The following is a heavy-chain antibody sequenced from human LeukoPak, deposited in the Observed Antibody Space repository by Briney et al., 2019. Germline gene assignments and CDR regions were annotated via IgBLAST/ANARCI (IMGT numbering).Heavy chain of an antibody. J-gene: IGHJ4*02. D-gene: IGHD3-10*01. CDR2: TYYRSKWYN. CDR3: AKGRWALFDC. V-gene: IGHV6-1*01. CDR1: GDSVSSNSAA. Sequence: SQTLSLTCDISGDSVSSNSAAWNWIRQSPSRGLEWQGRTYYRSKWYNDYAISVKSRMTINEDTSKNQFSLQLNSVTPEDTAVYYCAKGRWALFDCWGQGTLVIVSS.